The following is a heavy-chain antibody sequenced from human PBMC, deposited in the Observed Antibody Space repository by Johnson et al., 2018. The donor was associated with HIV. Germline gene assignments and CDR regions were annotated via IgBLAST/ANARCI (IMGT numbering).Heavy chain of an antibody. V-gene: IGHV3-30*04. Sequence: QVQLVESGGGLVQPGGSLRLSCAASAFAFSSYVMHLVRQAPGKGLEWVAVISYDGSNQYYADSVKGRVTISRDNSKNTVFLQMNSLRPEDTAMYYCAAYYDFWSGSYTSGFDIWGQGTMVTVSS. CDR2: ISYDGSNQ. D-gene: IGHD3-3*01. CDR3: AAYYDFWSGSYTSGFDI. J-gene: IGHJ3*02. CDR1: AFAFSSYV.